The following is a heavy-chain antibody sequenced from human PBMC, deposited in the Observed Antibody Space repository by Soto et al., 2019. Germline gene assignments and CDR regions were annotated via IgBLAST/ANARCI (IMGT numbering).Heavy chain of an antibody. CDR3: ARSLTIFGVVIGAFDI. CDR2: INHSGST. J-gene: IGHJ3*02. D-gene: IGHD3-3*01. Sequence: ASETLSLTCAVYGGSFSGYYWSWIRQPPGKGLEWIGEINHSGSTNYNPSLKSRVTISVDTSKNQFSLKLSSVTAADTAVYYCARSLTIFGVVIGAFDIWGQGTMVTVSS. CDR1: GGSFSGYY. V-gene: IGHV4-34*01.